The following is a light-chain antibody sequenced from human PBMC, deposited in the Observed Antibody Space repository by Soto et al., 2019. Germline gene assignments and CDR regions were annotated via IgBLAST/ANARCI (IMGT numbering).Light chain of an antibody. J-gene: IGLJ3*02. CDR2: EVS. CDR3: TSYAGTSNWV. CDR1: GSDIGTYKY. Sequence: QSVLTQPPSASGSPGQSVTISCTGTGSDIGTYKYVSWYQQHPGQAPKLMIYEVSQRPSGVPDRFSGSKSGKTASLTVSGLQSEDEADYYCTSYAGTSNWVFGGGTKLTVL. V-gene: IGLV2-8*01.